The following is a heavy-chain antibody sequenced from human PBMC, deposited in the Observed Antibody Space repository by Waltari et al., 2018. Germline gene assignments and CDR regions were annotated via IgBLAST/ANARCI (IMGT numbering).Heavy chain of an antibody. CDR2: VRIERG. Sequence: QLQLQESGPGLVKPSGTLSLTCVVSGDSLTSSDGWSWVRQSPGKGLEWRGQVRIERGNYNPSFAGRVVISLDTSVNQFSLKILSVTAGDTAVYYCARDRGRGLYLDSWGQGILVTVSP. V-gene: IGHV4-4*02. CDR1: GDSLTSSDG. D-gene: IGHD2-15*01. CDR3: ARDRGRGLYLDS. J-gene: IGHJ4*02.